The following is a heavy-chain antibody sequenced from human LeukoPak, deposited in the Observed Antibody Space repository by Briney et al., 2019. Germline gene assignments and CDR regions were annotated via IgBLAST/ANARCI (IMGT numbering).Heavy chain of an antibody. V-gene: IGHV4-4*07. CDR3: AVVSTVVTDGRSDAFDI. D-gene: IGHD4-23*01. CDR1: GGSISSYY. CDR2: IYTSGST. J-gene: IGHJ3*02. Sequence: PSETLSLTCTVSGGSISSYYWSWIRQPAGKGLEWIGRIYTSGSTNYNPSLKSRVTMSVDTSENQFSLKLSSVTAADTAVYYCAVVSTVVTDGRSDAFDIWGQGTMVTVSS.